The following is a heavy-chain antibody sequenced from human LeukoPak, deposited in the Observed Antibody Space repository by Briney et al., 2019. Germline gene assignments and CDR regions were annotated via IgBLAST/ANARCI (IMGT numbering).Heavy chain of an antibody. CDR2: IYTSGST. CDR3: ARDTYCSGASCYSYAFDI. Sequence: PSETLSLTCTVSGGSISSYYCSWIRQPAGKGLEWIGRIYTSGSTNYNPSLKSRVTMSVDTSKNQFSLKLSSVTAADTAVYYCARDTYCSGASCYSYAFDIWGQGTMVTVSS. D-gene: IGHD2-15*01. CDR1: GGSISSYY. J-gene: IGHJ3*02. V-gene: IGHV4-4*07.